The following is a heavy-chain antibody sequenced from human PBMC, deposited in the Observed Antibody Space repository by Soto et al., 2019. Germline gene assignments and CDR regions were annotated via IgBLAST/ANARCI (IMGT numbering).Heavy chain of an antibody. V-gene: IGHV3-48*03. CDR2: TSDSGSTI. J-gene: IGHJ4*02. Sequence: PGGSLRLSCAASGFTFSNYEMNWVRQAPGKGLEWVSYTSDSGSTIYYADSVKGRFTISRDNAKNSLYLQMNSLRAEDTAVYYCARETNWNYGNFDYWGQGTLVTVSS. CDR1: GFTFSNYE. CDR3: ARETNWNYGNFDY. D-gene: IGHD1-7*01.